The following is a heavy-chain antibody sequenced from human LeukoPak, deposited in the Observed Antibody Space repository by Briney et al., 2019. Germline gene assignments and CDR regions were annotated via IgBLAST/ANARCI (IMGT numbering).Heavy chain of an antibody. V-gene: IGHV1-2*02. J-gene: IGHJ4*02. CDR3: ARVSNWNYDFFDY. D-gene: IGHD1-7*01. Sequence: GASVKVSCKASGSTFTTYYLHWMRQAPGQGLEWMGWVNPNTGNTNYAQRFQGRVTMTRDTSINTAYMELSRLRSDDTALYYCARVSNWNYDFFDYWGQGTLVTVSS. CDR1: GSTFTTYY. CDR2: VNPNTGNT.